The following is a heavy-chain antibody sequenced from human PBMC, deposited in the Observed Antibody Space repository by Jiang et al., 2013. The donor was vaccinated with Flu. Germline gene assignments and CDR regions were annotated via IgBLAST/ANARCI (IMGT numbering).Heavy chain of an antibody. D-gene: IGHD4-17*01. CDR3: TREYGDSYYYYYGMDV. CDR1: GFTFGDYA. J-gene: IGHJ6*02. V-gene: IGHV3-49*03. CDR2: IRSKAYGGTT. Sequence: GGGLVQPGRSLRLSCTASGFTFGDYAMSWFRQAPGKGLEWVGFIRSKAYGGTTEYAASVKGRFTISRDDSKSIAYLQMNSLKTEDTAVYYCTREYGDSYYYYYGMDVWGQGTTVTVSS.